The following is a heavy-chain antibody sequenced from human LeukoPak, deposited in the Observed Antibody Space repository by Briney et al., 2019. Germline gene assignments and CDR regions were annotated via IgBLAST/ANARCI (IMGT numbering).Heavy chain of an antibody. CDR2: INTNTGNP. D-gene: IGHD3-10*01. V-gene: IGHV7-4-1*02. CDR1: GYTFTSYA. Sequence: ASVKVSCKASGYTFTSYAMNWVRQAPGQGLEWMGWINTNTGNPTYAQGFTGRFVFSLDTSVSTAYLQISSLKAEDTAVYYCARDGFPLPPHWYFDLWGRGTLVTVSS. CDR3: ARDGFPLPPHWYFDL. J-gene: IGHJ2*01.